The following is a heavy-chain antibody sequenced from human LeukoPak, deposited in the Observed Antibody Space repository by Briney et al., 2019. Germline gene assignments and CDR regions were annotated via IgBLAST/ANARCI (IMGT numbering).Heavy chain of an antibody. CDR1: GGSISSYY. D-gene: IGHD3-3*01. J-gene: IGHJ5*02. CDR3: AIGYDFWSGYYTS. Sequence: SETLSLTCTVSGGSISSYYWGWIRQPPGKGLEWIGSIYYSGSTYYNPSLKSRVTISVDTSKNQFSLKLSSVTAADTAVYYCAIGYDFWSGYYTSWGQGTLVTVSS. V-gene: IGHV4-39*01. CDR2: IYYSGST.